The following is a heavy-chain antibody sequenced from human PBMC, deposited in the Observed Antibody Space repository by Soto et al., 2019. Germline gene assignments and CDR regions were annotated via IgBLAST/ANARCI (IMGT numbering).Heavy chain of an antibody. D-gene: IGHD6-19*01. J-gene: IGHJ4*02. CDR1: GGSISSVDYY. CDR3: ARANDSGIVVAGPDX. CDR2: IYYSGST. Sequence: SETLSLTFTVSGGSISSVDYYWSWIRQPPGKGLEWIGYIYYSGSTYYNPSLKSRVTISVDTSKNQFSLKLSSVTAADTAVYYCARANDSGIVVAGPDXWGQVTLFTVSX. V-gene: IGHV4-30-4*01.